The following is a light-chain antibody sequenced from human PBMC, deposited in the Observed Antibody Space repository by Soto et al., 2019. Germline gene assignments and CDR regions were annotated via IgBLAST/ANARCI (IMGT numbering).Light chain of an antibody. V-gene: IGKV1-5*01. Sequence: DIQMTQSPSTLSASAGDRATITCRASQSISSWLAWYQQKPGKAPKLLIYDASSLESGVPSRFSGSGSGTEITLTISSLQPDDFASYYCQQYSSYSGTFGQGTKV. CDR1: QSISSW. CDR3: QQYSSYSGT. CDR2: DAS. J-gene: IGKJ1*01.